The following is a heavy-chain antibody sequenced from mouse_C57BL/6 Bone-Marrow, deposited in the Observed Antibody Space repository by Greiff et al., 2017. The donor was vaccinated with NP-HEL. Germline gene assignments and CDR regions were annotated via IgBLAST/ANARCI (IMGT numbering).Heavy chain of an antibody. J-gene: IGHJ3*01. CDR3: ARDVEGGFAY. CDR1: GYSITSGYD. Sequence: DVQLQESGPGMVKPSQSLSLTCTVTGYSITSGYDWHWIRHFPGNKLEWMGYISYSGSTNYNPSLKSRISITHDTSKNHFFLKLNSVTTEDTATYYCARDVEGGFAYWGQGTLVTVSA. V-gene: IGHV3-1*01. CDR2: ISYSGST.